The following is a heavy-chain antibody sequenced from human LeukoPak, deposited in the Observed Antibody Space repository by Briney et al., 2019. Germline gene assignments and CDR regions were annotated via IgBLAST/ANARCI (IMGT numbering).Heavy chain of an antibody. Sequence: GGSLGLSCAASGFTFRSYRMSWVRQAPGKGLEWVAGIKHDGSMQYYVDSAKGRFTISRDNARNSLYLQMNSLRVEDTGVFYCVREREEWEEQQIFDYWGQGTLATVSS. J-gene: IGHJ4*02. CDR3: VREREEWEEQQIFDY. CDR2: IKHDGSMQ. CDR1: GFTFRSYR. V-gene: IGHV3-7*01. D-gene: IGHD1-26*01.